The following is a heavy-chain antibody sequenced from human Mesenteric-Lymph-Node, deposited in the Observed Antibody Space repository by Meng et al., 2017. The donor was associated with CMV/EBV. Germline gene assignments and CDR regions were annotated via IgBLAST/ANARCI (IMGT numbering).Heavy chain of an antibody. CDR1: GFSVSSNY. CDR2: INSGGST. J-gene: IGHJ3*02. V-gene: IGHV3-66*02. Sequence: GESLKISCAASGFSVSSNYMSWVRQAPGKGLEWVSIINSGGSTYYADSVKGRFTISRDNSKNTLYLQMNSLRVEDTAVYYCARRDYGKNDVFDIWGQGTMVTVSS. CDR3: ARRDYGKNDVFDI. D-gene: IGHD4-17*01.